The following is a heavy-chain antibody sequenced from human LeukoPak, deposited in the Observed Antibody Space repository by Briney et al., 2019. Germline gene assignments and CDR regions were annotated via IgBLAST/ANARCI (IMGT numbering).Heavy chain of an antibody. CDR1: GYTFTSYD. CDR2: MNPNSGNT. V-gene: IGHV1-8*03. J-gene: IGHJ4*02. CDR3: ARVGPVSAIDY. Sequence: ASVKVSCKASGYTFTSYDINWVRQTTGQGLEWMGWMNPNSGNTGYAQKFQGRVTITRNTSISTAYMELSSLRSEDTAVYYCARVGPVSAIDYWGQGTLVTVSS.